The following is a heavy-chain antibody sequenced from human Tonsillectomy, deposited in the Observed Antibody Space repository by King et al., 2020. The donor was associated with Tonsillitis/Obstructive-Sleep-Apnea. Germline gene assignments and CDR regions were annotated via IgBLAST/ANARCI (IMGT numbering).Heavy chain of an antibody. J-gene: IGHJ5*02. D-gene: IGHD2-15*01. CDR2: IYWDDAK. Sequence: TLKESGPTLVKPRQTLTLTCSFSGFSLSTSGVSVAWIRQPPGKALEWLALIYWDDAKRYSPSLKSRLTITKDTSTNQVVLTMTNMDPVDPATYYCAHQTWETPKLCSSGGCNHWFDPWGQGTLVTVSS. CDR1: GFSLSTSGVS. CDR3: AHQTWETPKLCSSGGCNHWFDP. V-gene: IGHV2-5*02.